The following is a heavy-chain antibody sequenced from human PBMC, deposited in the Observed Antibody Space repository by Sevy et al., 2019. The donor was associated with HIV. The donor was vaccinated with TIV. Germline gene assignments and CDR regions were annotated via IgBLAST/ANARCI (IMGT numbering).Heavy chain of an antibody. D-gene: IGHD2-21*01. CDR3: STSRNCGGDCYSLSSYYFDY. V-gene: IGHV3-33*03. J-gene: IGHJ4*02. CDR1: GFSISGYG. CDR2: IWYDGTNK. Sequence: GGSLRLSCAASGFSISGYGMHWVRQAPGKGLEWVAVIWYDGTNKEYADSVKGRFTISRDNAKNSLYLQMNSLRAEDTAVYYCSTSRNCGGDCYSLSSYYFDYWGQGTLVTVSS.